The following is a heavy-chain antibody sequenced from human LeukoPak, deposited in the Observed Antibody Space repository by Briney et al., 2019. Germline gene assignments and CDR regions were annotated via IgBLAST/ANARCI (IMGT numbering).Heavy chain of an antibody. J-gene: IGHJ4*02. CDR2: AAASGRT. CDR3: AREIYGTRGWYSADY. D-gene: IGHD6-19*01. Sequence: PGGSLRLSCAASGFTVSSNYMSWVRQAPGKGLEWVSAAAASGRTYNADSVKGRFTISRDDSRNTVYLQMDSLRAEDTAVYYCAREIYGTRGWYSADYWGQGALVTVSS. CDR1: GFTVSSNY. V-gene: IGHV3-53*01.